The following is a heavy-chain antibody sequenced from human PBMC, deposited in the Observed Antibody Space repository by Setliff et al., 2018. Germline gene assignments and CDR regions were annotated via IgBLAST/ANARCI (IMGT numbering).Heavy chain of an antibody. CDR2: IYHNGST. Sequence: SETLSLTCAVSGGSISSSNWWSWVRQPPGKGLEWLGEIYHNGSTNYNPSLKSRITISVDTSKNQFSLKLTSVTAADTAVYYCARDRRYDSSLDYYYYGMDVWGQGTTVTVSS. D-gene: IGHD6-13*01. V-gene: IGHV4-4*02. CDR1: GGSISSSNW. J-gene: IGHJ6*02. CDR3: ARDRRYDSSLDYYYYGMDV.